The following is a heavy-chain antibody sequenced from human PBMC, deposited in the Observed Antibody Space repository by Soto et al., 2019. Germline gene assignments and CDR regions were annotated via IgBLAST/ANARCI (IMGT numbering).Heavy chain of an antibody. CDR1: GGSISTYS. CDR3: ARVRTSLDLYYYYMDV. CDR2: IYDYGSS. J-gene: IGHJ6*03. V-gene: IGHV4-59*08. D-gene: IGHD2-2*01. Sequence: SETLSLTCTVSGGSISTYSWTWIRQPPGKAMEWIGYIYDYGSSYYNPSFESRVAFSVDTSKNQLSLDVTSVTAADTAVYYCARVRTSLDLYYYYMDVWGQGTTVTVSS.